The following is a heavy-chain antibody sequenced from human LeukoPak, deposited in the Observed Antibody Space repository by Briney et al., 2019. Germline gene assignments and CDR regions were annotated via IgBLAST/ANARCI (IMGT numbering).Heavy chain of an antibody. CDR3: TSGDYVDY. CDR1: GFTFSAHW. Sequence: PGGSLRLSCAASGFTFSAHWMSWVRQAPGQGLEWLANINQDGNDKYYVDSVRGRFTISRDNAKRSLYLQMSSLRAEDTAVYFCTSGDYVDYWGQGTLVTVSS. V-gene: IGHV3-7*03. CDR2: INQDGNDK. J-gene: IGHJ4*02.